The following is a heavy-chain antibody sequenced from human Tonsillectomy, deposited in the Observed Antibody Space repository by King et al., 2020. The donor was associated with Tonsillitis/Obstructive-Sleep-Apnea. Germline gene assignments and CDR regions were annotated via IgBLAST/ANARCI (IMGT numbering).Heavy chain of an antibody. Sequence: QLQESGPGLVKPSETLSLTCTVSGGSISSSSYYWGWIRQPPGKGLEWIGSIFYGGSTYYNPSLTSRVTISVDTSKNQFSLKLSSVTAADTAVYYCAKKGPHGSGEDYMDVWGKGTTVTVSS. CDR2: IFYGGST. D-gene: IGHD3-10*01. J-gene: IGHJ6*03. CDR3: AKKGPHGSGEDYMDV. V-gene: IGHV4-39*01. CDR1: GGSISSSSYY.